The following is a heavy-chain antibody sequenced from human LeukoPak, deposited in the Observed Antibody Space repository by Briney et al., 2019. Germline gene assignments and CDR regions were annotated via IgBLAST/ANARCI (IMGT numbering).Heavy chain of an antibody. D-gene: IGHD3-16*01. CDR1: GFTFSSYW. J-gene: IGHJ6*02. Sequence: GGSLRLSCAASGFTFSSYWMNWARQAPGKGLEWVASINHNGNVNYYVDSVKGRLTISRDNAKNSLYLQMSNLRAEDTAVYFCARGGGLDVWGQGATVSVSS. CDR3: ARGGGLDV. V-gene: IGHV3-7*03. CDR2: INHNGNVN.